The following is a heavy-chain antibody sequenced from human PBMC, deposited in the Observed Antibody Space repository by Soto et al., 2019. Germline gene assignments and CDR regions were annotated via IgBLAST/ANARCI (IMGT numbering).Heavy chain of an antibody. CDR1: GYSFTSYW. CDR2: IYPGDSDT. D-gene: IGHD4-4*01. Sequence: PGESLKISCKGSGYSFTSYWIGWVRQMPGKGLEWMGIIYPGDSDTRYSPSFQGQVTISADKSISTAYLQWSSLKASDTAMYYCARGLIARRDGYNNPWFDPWGQGTLVTVSS. J-gene: IGHJ5*02. V-gene: IGHV5-51*01. CDR3: ARGLIARRDGYNNPWFDP.